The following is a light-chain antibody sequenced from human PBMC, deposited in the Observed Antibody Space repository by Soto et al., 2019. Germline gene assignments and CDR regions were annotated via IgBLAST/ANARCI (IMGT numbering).Light chain of an antibody. J-gene: IGKJ4*01. CDR3: MQALQIPLT. CDR1: QSLLHSNGNHY. CDR2: MGS. Sequence: DIVMTQSPLSLPVTPGEPASISCRSSQSLLHSNGNHYLDWYLQKPGQSPQLLIYMGSNRASGVPDRFSDSGSGTDFTLKISRVEAEDVGVYYCMQALQIPLTFGGGTKVEIK. V-gene: IGKV2-28*01.